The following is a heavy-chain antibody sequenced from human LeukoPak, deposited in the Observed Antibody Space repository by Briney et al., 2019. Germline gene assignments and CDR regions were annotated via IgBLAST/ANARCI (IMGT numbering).Heavy chain of an antibody. D-gene: IGHD2-8*01. J-gene: IGHJ3*02. CDR1: GFTFSSYS. V-gene: IGHV3-21*01. Sequence: GGSLRLSCAASGFTFSSYSMNWVRQARGKGLEWVSSISSSSSYIYYADSVKGRFTISRDNAKNSLYLQMNSLRAEDTAVYYCARVKTKNAFDIWGQGTMVTVSS. CDR3: ARVKTKNAFDI. CDR2: ISSSSSYI.